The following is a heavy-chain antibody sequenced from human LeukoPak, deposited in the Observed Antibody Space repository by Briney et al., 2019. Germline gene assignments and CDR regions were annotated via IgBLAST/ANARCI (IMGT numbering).Heavy chain of an antibody. Sequence: GASVKVSCKASGYTFTGYYMHWVRQAPGQGLEWMGWINPNSGGTNYAQKFQGRVTMTTDTSTSTAYMELRSLRSDDTAVYYCAAGNYYDSSGYYHLGYFDYWGQGTLVTVSS. J-gene: IGHJ4*02. D-gene: IGHD3-22*01. CDR3: AAGNYYDSSGYYHLGYFDY. CDR1: GYTFTGYY. CDR2: INPNSGGT. V-gene: IGHV1-2*02.